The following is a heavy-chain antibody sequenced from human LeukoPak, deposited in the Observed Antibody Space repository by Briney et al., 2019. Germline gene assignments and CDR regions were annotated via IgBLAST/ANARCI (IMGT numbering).Heavy chain of an antibody. D-gene: IGHD1-26*01. Sequence: SSETLSLTCTVSGGSISSYYWSWIRQPPGKGLEWIGYIYYSGSTNYNPSLKSRVTISVDTSKNQFSLKLSSVTAANTAVYYCARGLSGSYLAFDIWGQGTMVTVSS. CDR3: ARGLSGSYLAFDI. J-gene: IGHJ3*02. CDR2: IYYSGST. CDR1: GGSISSYY. V-gene: IGHV4-59*01.